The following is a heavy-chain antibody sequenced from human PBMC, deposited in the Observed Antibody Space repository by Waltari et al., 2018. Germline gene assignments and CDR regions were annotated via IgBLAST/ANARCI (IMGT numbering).Heavy chain of an antibody. Sequence: EVQLVESGGGWVQPGRYLRLSCAVSGFDFEDYAMHGVRQAPGKGLEWVSGISWNSDNIGYADSVKGRFTISRDNAKNSLYLQMNSLRPEDTALYYCAKGHSGSYGLKDWGQGTLVTVSS. CDR1: GFDFEDYA. V-gene: IGHV3-9*01. D-gene: IGHD1-26*01. J-gene: IGHJ4*02. CDR2: ISWNSDNI. CDR3: AKGHSGSYGLKD.